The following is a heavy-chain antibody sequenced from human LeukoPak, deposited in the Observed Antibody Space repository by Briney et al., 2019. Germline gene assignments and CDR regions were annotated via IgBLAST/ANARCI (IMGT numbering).Heavy chain of an antibody. Sequence: SGGSLRLSCAASGFTFSSYGMHWVRQAPGKGLEWVAFIRYDGSNKYYADSVKGRFTISRDNSKNTLYLQMNSLRAEDTAVYYCAKVAGRIVIIPAAREVDYWGQGTLVTVSS. D-gene: IGHD2-2*01. CDR2: IRYDGSNK. V-gene: IGHV3-30*02. CDR1: GFTFSSYG. J-gene: IGHJ4*02. CDR3: AKVAGRIVIIPAAREVDY.